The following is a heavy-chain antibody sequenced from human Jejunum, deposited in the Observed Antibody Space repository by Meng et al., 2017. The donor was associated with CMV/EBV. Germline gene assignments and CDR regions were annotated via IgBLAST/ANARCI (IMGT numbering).Heavy chain of an antibody. CDR2: IYDAGYT. J-gene: IGHJ4*02. Sequence: GLVKPSGPLSLTCPVFGGSISTSYWTWIRQTPGKGLEWVSIIYDAGYTKYADSMEGRFTISRDTSKNTVYLQMNELRAEDTAVYYCVCPGSGPVYYFDYWGQGTLVTVSS. D-gene: IGHD5/OR15-5a*01. V-gene: IGHV3-66*01. CDR1: GGSISTSY. CDR3: VCPGSGPVYYFDY.